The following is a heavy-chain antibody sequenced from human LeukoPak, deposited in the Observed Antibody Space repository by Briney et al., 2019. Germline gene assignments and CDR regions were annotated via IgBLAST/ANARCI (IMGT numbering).Heavy chain of an antibody. CDR2: INPSGGST. D-gene: IGHD6-19*01. CDR1: GYTFTSYY. Sequence: VASVKVSCKASGYTFTSYYMHWVRQAPGQGLEWMGIINPSGGSTSHAQKFQGRVTMTRDMSTSTVYMELSSLRSEDTAVYYCARGTNNQQWLVTPLDYWGQGTLVTVSS. CDR3: ARGTNNQQWLVTPLDY. V-gene: IGHV1-46*01. J-gene: IGHJ4*02.